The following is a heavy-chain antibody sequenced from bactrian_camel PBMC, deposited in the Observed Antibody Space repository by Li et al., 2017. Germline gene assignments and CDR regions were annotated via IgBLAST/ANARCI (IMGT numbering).Heavy chain of an antibody. CDR1: ADMTSFNC. D-gene: IGHD1*01. V-gene: IGHV3S53*01. CDR2: IYMVDSQA. Sequence: HVQLVESGGGSVQAGRSLRLSCTASADMTSFNCMGWFRQAPGKEREAVAHIYMVDSQAWYTDPVKGRVTISQDKSRNELYLQMNSLKPEDTGTYSCKTNKWGLPCGDYVQGQGTQVTVS. J-gene: IGHJ4*01.